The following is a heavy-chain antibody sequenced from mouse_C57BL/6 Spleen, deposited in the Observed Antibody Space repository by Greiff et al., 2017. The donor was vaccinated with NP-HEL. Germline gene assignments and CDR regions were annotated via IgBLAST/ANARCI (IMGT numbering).Heavy chain of an antibody. Sequence: QVQLQQSGPELVKPGASVKISCKASGYAFSSSWMNWVKQRPGKGLEWIGRIYPGDGDTNYNGKFKGKATLTADKSSSTAYMQLSSLTSEDSAVYFCARSGTTVVATVYYFDYWGQGTTLTVSS. CDR3: ARSGTTVVATVYYFDY. V-gene: IGHV1-82*01. J-gene: IGHJ2*01. CDR2: IYPGDGDT. D-gene: IGHD1-1*01. CDR1: GYAFSSSW.